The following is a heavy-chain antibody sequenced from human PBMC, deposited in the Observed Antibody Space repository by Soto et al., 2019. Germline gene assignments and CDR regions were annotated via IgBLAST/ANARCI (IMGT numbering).Heavy chain of an antibody. CDR1: GFTFSYYP. J-gene: IGHJ4*02. CDR3: ARGLGGLDGDYNDFDY. CDR2: ISYDGSNK. Sequence: ESGGGVVQPGRSLRLSCAASGFTFSYYPMHWVRQAPGKGLEWVAVISYDGSNKYYADSVKGRFTISRDNSKNTLYLQMNSLRAEDTAVYYCARGLGGLDGDYNDFDYWGQGTLFTVSS. V-gene: IGHV3-30-3*01. D-gene: IGHD4-17*01.